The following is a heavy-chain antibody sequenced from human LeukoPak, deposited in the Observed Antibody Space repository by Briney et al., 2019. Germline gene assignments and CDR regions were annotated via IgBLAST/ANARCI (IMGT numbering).Heavy chain of an antibody. V-gene: IGHV3-20*04. CDR2: INWNGGST. CDR3: ARWASKGGMDV. J-gene: IGHJ6*04. D-gene: IGHD3-16*01. Sequence: RGSLRLSCAASGFTFDDYGMSWVRQVSGKGLEWVSGINWNGGSTGYADSVKGRFTISRGNAKNSLYLQMNSLRAEDTALYYCARWASKGGMDVWGKGTTVTVSS. CDR1: GFTFDDYG.